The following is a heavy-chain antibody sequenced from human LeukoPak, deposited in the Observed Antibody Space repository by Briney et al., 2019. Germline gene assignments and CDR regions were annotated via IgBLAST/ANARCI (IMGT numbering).Heavy chain of an antibody. J-gene: IGHJ4*02. Sequence: SETLSLTCTVSGDSIGSYYWSWIRQSPGKGLEWIGYVHYSGSTNYNPSLKSRVTISVDTSKNQFSLKLNSVSPADTAVYHCARDPLRAPIDYWGQGTLVTVSS. V-gene: IGHV4-59*01. CDR2: VHYSGST. CDR1: GDSIGSYY. CDR3: ARDPLRAPIDY.